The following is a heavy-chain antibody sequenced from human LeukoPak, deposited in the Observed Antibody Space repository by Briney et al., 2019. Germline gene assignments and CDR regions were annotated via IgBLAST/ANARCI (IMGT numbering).Heavy chain of an antibody. CDR2: ITSSSDII. V-gene: IGHV3-11*04. CDR1: GGSISSSS. CDR3: ASFPWELRPT. D-gene: IGHD1-26*01. Sequence: LSLTCTVSGGSISSSSYYWGWIRQAPGKGLEWVSYITSSSDIIYYADSVKGRFTISRDNAKNSVYLQMNSLRAEDTGVYYCASFPWELRPTWGQGTLVTVSS. J-gene: IGHJ4*02.